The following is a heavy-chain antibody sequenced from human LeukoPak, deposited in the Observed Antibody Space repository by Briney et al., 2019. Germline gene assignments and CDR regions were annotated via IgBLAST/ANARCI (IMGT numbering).Heavy chain of an antibody. CDR3: ATTGLLGDIP. V-gene: IGHV3-30*04. D-gene: IGHD2-21*01. CDR1: GFTFSSFA. CDR2: IRYDGTNT. Sequence: PGTSLTLSCAASGFTFSSFAMHWVRQAPGKGLEWVAFIRYDGTNTYYADSVKGRFTISRDNSKNTLYLQMSSLRAEDTAVYYCATTGLLGDIPWGQGTLVTVSS. J-gene: IGHJ5*02.